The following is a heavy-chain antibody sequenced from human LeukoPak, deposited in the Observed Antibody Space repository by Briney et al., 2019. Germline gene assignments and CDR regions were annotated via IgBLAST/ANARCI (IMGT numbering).Heavy chain of an antibody. Sequence: GGSLRLSCAASGFTFSSYSMDWVRQAPGRGLEWVSSITSRSSYIYYADSVKGRFTIPRDNANNSLYLRMNSLRAEDTAVYFCARGGATLYYFDYWGQGTLVTVSS. D-gene: IGHD1-26*01. V-gene: IGHV3-21*01. CDR2: ITSRSSYI. CDR3: ARGGATLYYFDY. CDR1: GFTFSSYS. J-gene: IGHJ4*02.